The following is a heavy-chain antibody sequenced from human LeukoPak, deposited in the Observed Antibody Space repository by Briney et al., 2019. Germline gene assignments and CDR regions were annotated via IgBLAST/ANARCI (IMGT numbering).Heavy chain of an antibody. CDR1: GFTFSRFW. V-gene: IGHV3-74*03. CDR3: ARVRMGDDFNPFDY. J-gene: IGHJ4*02. D-gene: IGHD3-16*01. CDR2: INGEGSET. Sequence: SGGSLRLSGAAPGFTFSRFWIYWVRHAPGKGLVWVSRINGEGSETMYADSVKGRFTISRDNAKNTLYLQMNSLRAEDTAVYYCARVRMGDDFNPFDYWGQGTLVTVSS.